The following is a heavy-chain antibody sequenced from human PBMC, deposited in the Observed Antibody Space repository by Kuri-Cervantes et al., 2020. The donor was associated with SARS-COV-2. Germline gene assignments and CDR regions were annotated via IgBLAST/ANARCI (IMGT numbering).Heavy chain of an antibody. Sequence: GGSLRLSCAASGFTFSSYGMHWVRQAPGKGLEWVAVIWYDGSNKYYADSVKGRFTISRDNPKNTLYLQMNSLRAEDTAVYYCARDTVRGVIRYYFDYWGQGTLVTVSS. CDR3: ARDTVRGVIRYYFDY. V-gene: IGHV3-33*08. CDR1: GFTFSSYG. CDR2: IWYDGSNK. J-gene: IGHJ4*02. D-gene: IGHD3-16*02.